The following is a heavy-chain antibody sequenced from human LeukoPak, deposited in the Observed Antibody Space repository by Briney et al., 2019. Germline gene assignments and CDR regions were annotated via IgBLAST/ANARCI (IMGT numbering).Heavy chain of an antibody. CDR1: GGSISSYY. CDR2: IYYSGST. D-gene: IGHD3-9*01. CDR3: ARDRDDILTGYSLGFDP. J-gene: IGHJ5*02. Sequence: SETLSLTCTVSGGSISSYYWSWIRQPPGKGLEWIGYIYYSGSTNYNPSLKSRVTISVDTSKQQFSLKLSSVNAADTAVYYCARDRDDILTGYSLGFDPWGQGTLVTVSS. V-gene: IGHV4-59*01.